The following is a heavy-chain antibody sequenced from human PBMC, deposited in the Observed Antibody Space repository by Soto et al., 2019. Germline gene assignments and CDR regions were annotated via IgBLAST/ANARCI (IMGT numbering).Heavy chain of an antibody. Sequence: TLSLTCAVSGGSISSGGYSWGWIRQPPGKGLEWIGYIYHSGSTYYNPSLKSRVTISVDRSRNQFSLKLSSVTAADTAVYYCARQQWLVLNAFDIWGQGTMVTVSS. CDR2: IYHSGST. CDR1: GGSISSGGYS. J-gene: IGHJ3*02. D-gene: IGHD6-19*01. V-gene: IGHV4-30-2*01. CDR3: ARQQWLVLNAFDI.